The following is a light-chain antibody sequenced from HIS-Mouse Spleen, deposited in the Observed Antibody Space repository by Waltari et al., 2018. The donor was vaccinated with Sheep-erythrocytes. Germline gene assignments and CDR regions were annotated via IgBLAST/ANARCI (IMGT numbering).Light chain of an antibody. Sequence: AIWMTQSPSLLSASTGHRVTISCRMSQSISSYLACDQQKPGKAPELLIHADSTLQSGVPSRLSGSVSGTEFSLTISCLQSEDFATYDCQQYYSFPYTFGQGTKLGIK. CDR1: QSISSY. CDR3: QQYYSFPYT. V-gene: IGKV1D-8*02. J-gene: IGKJ2*01. CDR2: ADS.